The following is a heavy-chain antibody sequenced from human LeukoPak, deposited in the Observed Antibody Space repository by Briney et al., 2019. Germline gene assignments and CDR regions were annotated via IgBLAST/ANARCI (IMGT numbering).Heavy chain of an antibody. CDR2: ISYDGSNK. D-gene: IGHD3-22*01. J-gene: IGHJ4*02. Sequence: GRSLRLSCAASGFTFSSYGMHWVRQAPGKGLEWVAVISYDGSNKYYADSVKGRFTISRDNSKNTLYLQMNSLRAEDTAVYYCAKTSKHYYDSSGYYDYWGQGTLVTVSS. CDR3: AKTSKHYYDSSGYYDY. CDR1: GFTFSSYG. V-gene: IGHV3-30*18.